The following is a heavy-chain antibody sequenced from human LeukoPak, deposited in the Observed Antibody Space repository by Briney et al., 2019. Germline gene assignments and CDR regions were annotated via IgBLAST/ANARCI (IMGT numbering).Heavy chain of an antibody. D-gene: IGHD3-22*01. CDR2: INPNSGGT. V-gene: IGHV1-2*02. CDR1: GYTFTGYY. CDR3: ARDTGDSSGYYLGY. Sequence: ASVKVSCKASGYTFTGYYMHWVRQAPGQGREWMGWINPNSGGTNYAQKFQGRVTMTRDTSISTAYMELSRLRSDDTAVYYCARDTGDSSGYYLGYWGQGTLVTVSS. J-gene: IGHJ4*02.